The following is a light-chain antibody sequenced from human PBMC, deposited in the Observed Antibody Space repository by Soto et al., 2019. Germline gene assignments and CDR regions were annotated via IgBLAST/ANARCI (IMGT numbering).Light chain of an antibody. CDR2: GAS. CDR3: QQRSNWPPLT. CDR1: QSVISN. J-gene: IGKJ4*01. Sequence: EIVLTKSPGTLSLSPGGRATLSCRASQSVISNLAWYQQNPGQAPSLLIYGASTRATGIPARFSGSGSGTDFTLTISSLEPEDFAVYYCQQRSNWPPLTFGGGTKVDIK. V-gene: IGKV3-11*01.